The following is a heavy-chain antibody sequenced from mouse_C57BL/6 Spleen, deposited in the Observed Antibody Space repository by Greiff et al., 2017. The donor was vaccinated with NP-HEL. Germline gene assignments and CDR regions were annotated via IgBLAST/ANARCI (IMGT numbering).Heavy chain of an antibody. D-gene: IGHD1-1*01. CDR3: ARDGDYNGSSYFDD. CDR2: IWTGGGT. V-gene: IGHV2-9-1*01. J-gene: IGHJ2*01. CDR1: GFSLTSYA. Sequence: VQLKESGPGLVAPSQSLSITCTVSGFSLTSYAISWVRQPPGKGLEWLGVIWTGGGTNYNSALKSRLSISKDNSKSQAFLKMNSLHTDDTARYYCARDGDYNGSSYFDDWGQGATLTVSS.